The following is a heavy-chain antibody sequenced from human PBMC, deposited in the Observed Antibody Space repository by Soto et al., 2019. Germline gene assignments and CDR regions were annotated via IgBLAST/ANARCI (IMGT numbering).Heavy chain of an antibody. V-gene: IGHV3-30-3*01. Sequence: QVQLVESGGGVVQPGRSLRLSCAASGFTFSSYAMHWVRQAPGKGLEWVAVISYDGSNKYYADSVKGRFTNSRDNSKNTLYLQMNSLRAEDTAVYYCAREGYSSGYYYYGMDVWGQGTTVTVSS. J-gene: IGHJ6*02. D-gene: IGHD6-25*01. CDR1: GFTFSSYA. CDR2: ISYDGSNK. CDR3: AREGYSSGYYYYGMDV.